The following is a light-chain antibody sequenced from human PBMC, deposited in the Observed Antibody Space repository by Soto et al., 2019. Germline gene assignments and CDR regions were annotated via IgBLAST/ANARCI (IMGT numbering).Light chain of an antibody. Sequence: DIQMTQSPSSLSASVGDRVTIPCWASQSISIYLNWFQQKPGKAPKLLIYTASGLQSGVPSRFSGSESGTDFTLTISSLQPEDFATYYCQQNFITPYTFGQGTKLEI. CDR2: TAS. J-gene: IGKJ2*01. CDR1: QSISIY. V-gene: IGKV1-39*01. CDR3: QQNFITPYT.